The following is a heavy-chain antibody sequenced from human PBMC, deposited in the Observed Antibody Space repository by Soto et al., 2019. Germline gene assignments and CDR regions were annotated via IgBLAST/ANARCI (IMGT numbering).Heavy chain of an antibody. Sequence: ASVKVSCKASCYTSADFGISWVRQAPVQGLEWMGWVSGNNGVSNPAPKVQGRITMTLDTSTGVSYMALRSLRSDDTAIYYCVRDQKYFRVNGNWFDSWGQGTLVTVSS. CDR1: CYTSADFG. CDR2: VSGNNGVS. D-gene: IGHD2-2*01. CDR3: VRDQKYFRVNGNWFDS. J-gene: IGHJ5*01. V-gene: IGHV1-18*04.